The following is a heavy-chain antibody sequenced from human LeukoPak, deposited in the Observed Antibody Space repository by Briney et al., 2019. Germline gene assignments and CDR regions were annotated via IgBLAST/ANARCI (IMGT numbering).Heavy chain of an antibody. CDR1: GGSISSYY. Sequence: TSETLSLTCTVSGGSISSYYWSWIRQPPGKGLEWIGRIYTSGSTNYNPPLKSRVTMSVDTSKNQFSLKLSSVTAADTAVYYCAREYPAKVPAADKKDAFDIWGQGTMVTVSS. J-gene: IGHJ3*02. CDR3: AREYPAKVPAADKKDAFDI. CDR2: IYTSGST. D-gene: IGHD2-2*01. V-gene: IGHV4-4*07.